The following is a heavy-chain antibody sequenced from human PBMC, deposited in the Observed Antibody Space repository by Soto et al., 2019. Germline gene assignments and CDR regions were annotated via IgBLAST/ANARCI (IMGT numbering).Heavy chain of an antibody. J-gene: IGHJ4*02. Sequence: EVQLVESGGGLVQPGRSLRLSCAASGFTFDDYAMHWVRQAPGKGLEWVSGISWNSGSIGYADSVKGRFTISRDNAKNSLYLQMNSLRAEDTALYSCAKGIVGATSYYFDYWGQGTLVTVSS. CDR1: GFTFDDYA. D-gene: IGHD1-26*01. CDR2: ISWNSGSI. CDR3: AKGIVGATSYYFDY. V-gene: IGHV3-9*01.